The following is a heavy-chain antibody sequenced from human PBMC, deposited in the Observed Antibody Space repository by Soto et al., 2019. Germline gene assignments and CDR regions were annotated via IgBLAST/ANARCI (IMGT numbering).Heavy chain of an antibody. CDR1: GFTFSSYA. Sequence: QVQLVESGGGVVQPGRSLRLSCAASGFTFSSYAMHWVRQAPGKGLEWVAVISYDGSNKYYADSVKGRFTISRDNSKNTQYLQMNSLRAEDTAVYYCASYATSTELERFTFVYWGQGTLVTVSS. D-gene: IGHD1-1*01. CDR2: ISYDGSNK. CDR3: ASYATSTELERFTFVY. J-gene: IGHJ4*02. V-gene: IGHV3-30-3*01.